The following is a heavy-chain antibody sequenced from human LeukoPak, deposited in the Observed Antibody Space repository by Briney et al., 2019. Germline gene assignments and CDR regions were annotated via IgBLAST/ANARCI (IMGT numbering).Heavy chain of an antibody. CDR1: GFTFSSYG. J-gene: IGHJ6*03. V-gene: IGHV3-30*02. CDR3: AKGGGYEAQYYYYYLDV. Sequence: GGSLRLSCAASGFTFSSYGMYWVRPAPGKGLEWVGFMRYVGSNKYYADSVKGRFTVSRDNSKNTLYLKMKSLRAEDTAVYYCAKGGGYEAQYYYYYLDVWGKGTTVTISS. CDR2: MRYVGSNK. D-gene: IGHD5-12*01.